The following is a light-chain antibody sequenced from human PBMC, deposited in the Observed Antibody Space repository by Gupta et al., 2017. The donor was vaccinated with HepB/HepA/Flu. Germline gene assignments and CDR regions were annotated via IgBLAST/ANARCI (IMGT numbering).Light chain of an antibody. CDR2: DAS. Sequence: EIVLTQSPATLSLSPGERATLSRRASQSVSSYLAWFQQKPGQAPRLLIYDASNRAPDIPVRFSGSGSGTDFTLTISRPEPEDFAVYYWQQRSNWLTFGGGTKVELK. CDR1: QSVSSY. V-gene: IGKV3-11*01. CDR3: QQRSNWLT. J-gene: IGKJ4*01.